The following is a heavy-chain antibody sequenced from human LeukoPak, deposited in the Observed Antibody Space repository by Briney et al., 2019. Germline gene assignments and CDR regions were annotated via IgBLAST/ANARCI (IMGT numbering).Heavy chain of an antibody. J-gene: IGHJ4*02. CDR1: GGTFSSYA. CDR3: ARDRGHFEAATAGPYFDY. CDR2: IIPIFGTA. V-gene: IGHV1-69*05. D-gene: IGHD3-10*01. Sequence: ASVKVSCKASGGTFSSYAISWVRQAPGQGLEWMGGIIPIFGTANYAQKFQGRVTITTDESTSTAYMELSSLRSEDTAVYYCARDRGHFEAATAGPYFDYWGQGTLVTVSS.